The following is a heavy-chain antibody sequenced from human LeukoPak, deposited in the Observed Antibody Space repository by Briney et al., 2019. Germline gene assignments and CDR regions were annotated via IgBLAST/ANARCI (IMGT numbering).Heavy chain of an antibody. CDR1: GFTFSSYW. Sequence: PGGSLRLSCAASGFTFSSYWMNWVRQSPGKGLEWVANINEGGGVQHYVDSVEGRFTISRDNAKNSLDLQMHSLKAEDTGVYYCVTGSDNVVPPEYHYHMDIWGKGTTVTVSS. CDR2: INEGGGVQ. CDR3: VTGSDNVVPPEYHYHMDI. V-gene: IGHV3-7*03. D-gene: IGHD2-2*01. J-gene: IGHJ6*03.